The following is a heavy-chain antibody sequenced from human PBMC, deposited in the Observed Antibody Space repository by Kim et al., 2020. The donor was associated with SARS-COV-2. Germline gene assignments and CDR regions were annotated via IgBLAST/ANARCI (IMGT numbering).Heavy chain of an antibody. V-gene: IGHV4-59*13. CDR2: IYSSGST. D-gene: IGHD3-3*01. CDR3: ARSGGSDYYDGSYHYYGMDV. Sequence: SETLSLTCTVSGGSISGYYWSWIRQPPGKDLEWIGYIYSSGSTNYNPSLKSRVTISVDSSKNQFSLKLYYVTAADTAVYYCARSGGSDYYDGSYHYYGMDVWGQGTTVTASS. CDR1: GGSISGYY. J-gene: IGHJ6*02.